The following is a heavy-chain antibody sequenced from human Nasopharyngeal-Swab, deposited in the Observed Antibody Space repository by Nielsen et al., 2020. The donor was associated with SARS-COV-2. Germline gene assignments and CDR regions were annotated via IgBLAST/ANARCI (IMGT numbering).Heavy chain of an antibody. D-gene: IGHD3-10*01. J-gene: IGHJ3*02. Sequence: GGSLRLSCAASGFTFRSYAMTWVRQAPGKGLECVSVVTGSGYGTDYADSVKGRFTISRDNAKNTLYLQMNSLRAEDTAVYYCARKDVFAYGVDAFDIWGQGTMVTVSS. V-gene: IGHV3-23*01. CDR1: GFTFRSYA. CDR2: VTGSGYGT. CDR3: ARKDVFAYGVDAFDI.